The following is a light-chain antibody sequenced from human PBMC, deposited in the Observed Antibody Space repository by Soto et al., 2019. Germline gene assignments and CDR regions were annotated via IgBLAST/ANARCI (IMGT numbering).Light chain of an antibody. CDR1: SANIGAAYN. V-gene: IGLV1-40*01. CDR2: GNN. Sequence: QSVLTQPPSVSGAPGQRVTVSCTGSSANIGAAYNVDWYQQLPGTAPKLLIYGNNNRPSGVPARFSGSKSGTSASLAIAGIQAEDEGDYYCKSYDSSLSGYVFGTGTKVTVL. CDR3: KSYDSSLSGYV. J-gene: IGLJ1*01.